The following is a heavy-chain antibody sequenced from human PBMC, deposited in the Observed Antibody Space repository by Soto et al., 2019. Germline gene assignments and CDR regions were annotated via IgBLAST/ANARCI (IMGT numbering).Heavy chain of an antibody. D-gene: IGHD5-18*01. V-gene: IGHV3-30-3*01. CDR2: ISYDGSNK. CDR1: XFTFSSYA. J-gene: IGHJ4*02. CDR3: ARGGYSYGFWGPQAHFDY. Sequence: PGGSLXLXCAXSXFTFSSYAMHWVRQXXGKGLEWVAVISYDGSNKYYADSVKGRFTISRDNSKNTLYLQMNSLRAEDTAVYYCARGGYSYGFWGPQAHFDYWGQGTLVTVSS.